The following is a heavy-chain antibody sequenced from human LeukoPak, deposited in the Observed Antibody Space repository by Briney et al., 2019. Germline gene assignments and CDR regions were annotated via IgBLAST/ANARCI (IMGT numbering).Heavy chain of an antibody. V-gene: IGHV4-61*02. CDR1: GGPISSGSYY. CDR2: IYTSGRT. CDR3: ARGSGYSNYEFDP. J-gene: IGHJ5*02. D-gene: IGHD4-11*01. Sequence: SQTLSLTCTVSGGPISSGSYYWSWVRQPAGKGLEWIGRIYTSGRTNYNPSLKIRVTISVDTAKNQFSQKLSSVTAADTAVYYCARGSGYSNYEFDPWGQGTLVTVSS.